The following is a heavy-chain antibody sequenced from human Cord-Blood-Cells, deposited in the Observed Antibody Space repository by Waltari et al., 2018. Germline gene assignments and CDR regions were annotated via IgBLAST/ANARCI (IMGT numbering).Heavy chain of an antibody. J-gene: IGHJ4*02. V-gene: IGHV1-46*01. CDR3: ARGRGDDILTGYYNFDY. CDR1: GYTFPSHY. Sequence: QVQLVQSGAEVKKPGASVKVSCKASGYTFPSHYMHWVRQAPGQGLEWMGIINPSGGSTSYAQKFQGRVTMTRDTSTSTVYMELSSLRSEDTAVYYCARGRGDDILTGYYNFDYWGQGTLVTVSS. CDR2: INPSGGST. D-gene: IGHD3-9*01.